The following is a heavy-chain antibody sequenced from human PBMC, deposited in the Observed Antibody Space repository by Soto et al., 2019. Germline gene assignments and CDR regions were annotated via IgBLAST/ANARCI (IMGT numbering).Heavy chain of an antibody. CDR3: ARGRYYYGSGSPPDI. CDR1: GGSISSGDYY. V-gene: IGHV4-30-4*01. J-gene: IGHJ3*02. D-gene: IGHD3-10*01. CDR2: IYYSGST. Sequence: TSETLSLTCTVSGGSISSGDYYWSWIRQPPGKGLEWIGYIYYSGSTYYNPSLKSRVTISVDTSKNQFSLKLSSVNAAETAVYYCARGRYYYGSGSPPDIWGHGTMVTVSS.